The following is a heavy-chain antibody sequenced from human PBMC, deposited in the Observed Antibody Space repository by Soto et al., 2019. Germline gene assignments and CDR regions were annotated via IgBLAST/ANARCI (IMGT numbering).Heavy chain of an antibody. Sequence: ASVKVSCKASGYTFTSYYMHWVRQAPGQGLEWMGIINPSGGSTSYAQKFQGRVTMTRDTSTSTVYMELSSLRSEDTAVYYCAIDGSLRVVTNWFDPWGQGTLVTVSS. J-gene: IGHJ5*02. CDR2: INPSGGST. V-gene: IGHV1-46*01. CDR3: AIDGSLRVVTNWFDP. D-gene: IGHD2-21*02. CDR1: GYTFTSYY.